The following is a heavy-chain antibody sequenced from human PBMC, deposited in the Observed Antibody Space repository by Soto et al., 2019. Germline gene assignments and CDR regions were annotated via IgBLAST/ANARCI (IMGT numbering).Heavy chain of an antibody. CDR2: ISGSGGST. CDR3: AKDLGWILQTPDL. D-gene: IGHD3-3*01. J-gene: IGHJ5*02. Sequence: GESLKISCAASGFPFTSYAMYWVRQAPGKGLEWVSTISGSGGSTYYADSVKGRFTISRDNSKNTVYLQMNSLRVEDTAVYYCAKDLGWILQTPDLWGQGTLVTVSS. V-gene: IGHV3-23*01. CDR1: GFPFTSYA.